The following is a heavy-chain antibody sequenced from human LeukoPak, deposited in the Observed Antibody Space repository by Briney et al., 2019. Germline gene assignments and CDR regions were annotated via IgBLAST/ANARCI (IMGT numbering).Heavy chain of an antibody. CDR1: GFTFSSYS. V-gene: IGHV3-48*01. CDR3: ASTYYYGSGRAYYFDY. J-gene: IGHJ4*02. D-gene: IGHD3-10*01. Sequence: PGGSLRLSCAASGFTFSSYSMNWVRQAPGRGLEWVSYISSSSSTIYYADSVKGRFTISRDNAKNSLYLQMNSPRAEDTAVYYCASTYYYGSGRAYYFDYWGQGTLVTVSS. CDR2: ISSSSSTI.